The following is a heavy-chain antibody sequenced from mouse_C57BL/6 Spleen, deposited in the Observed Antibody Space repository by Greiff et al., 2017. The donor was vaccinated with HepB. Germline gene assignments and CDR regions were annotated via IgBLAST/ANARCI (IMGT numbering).Heavy chain of an antibody. V-gene: IGHV1-15*01. Sequence: QVQLQQSGAELVRPGASVTLSCKASGYTFTDYEMHWVKQTPVHGLEWIGAIDPETGGTAYNQKFKGKAILTADKSSSTAYMELRSLTSEDSAVYYCTRGDYDLGRFAYWGQGTLVTVSA. CDR2: IDPETGGT. J-gene: IGHJ3*01. D-gene: IGHD2-4*01. CDR1: GYTFTDYE. CDR3: TRGDYDLGRFAY.